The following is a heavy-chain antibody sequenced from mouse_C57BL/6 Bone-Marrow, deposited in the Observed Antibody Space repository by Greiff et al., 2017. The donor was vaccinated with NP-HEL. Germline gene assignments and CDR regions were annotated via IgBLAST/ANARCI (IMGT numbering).Heavy chain of an antibody. CDR3: VRHRAGGREWFAY. V-gene: IGHV10-1*01. J-gene: IGHJ3*01. CDR1: GFSFNTYA. CDR2: IRSKSNNYAT. Sequence: EVNVVESGGGLVQPKGSLKLSCAASGFSFNTYAMNWVRQAPGKGLEWVARIRSKSNNYATYYADSVKDRFTISRDDSESMLYLQMNNLKTEDTAMYYCVRHRAGGREWFAYWGQGTLVTVSA. D-gene: IGHD3-3*01.